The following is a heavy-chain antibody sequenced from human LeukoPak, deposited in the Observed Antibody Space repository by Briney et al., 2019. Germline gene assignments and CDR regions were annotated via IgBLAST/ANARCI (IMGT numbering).Heavy chain of an antibody. CDR2: INLRGTST. V-gene: IGHV1-46*01. CDR1: GYSSTVHD. Sequence: ATATHSSTPSGYSSTVHDMRSVRQTPGQGVERMGLINLRGTSTIYAEKFQGRIIMTRDMSTTTDYMELSSLTSDDTAVYYCARDNSMHERGWWFDPWGQGTLVTVSS. CDR3: ARDNSMHERGWWFDP. J-gene: IGHJ5*02. D-gene: IGHD4-23*01.